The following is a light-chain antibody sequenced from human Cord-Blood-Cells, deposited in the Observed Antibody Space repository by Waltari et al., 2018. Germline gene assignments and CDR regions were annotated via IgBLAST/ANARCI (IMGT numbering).Light chain of an antibody. V-gene: IGKV3-15*01. Sequence: EIVMTQSPATLSVSPGERATLSCRARQTVSSNFAWYQQKPGQAPRLRIYGASTRATGIPARFSGSWSGTEFTLTISSLQSEDFAVYYCQQYNNWPLTFGGGTKVEIK. CDR2: GAS. J-gene: IGKJ4*01. CDR1: QTVSSN. CDR3: QQYNNWPLT.